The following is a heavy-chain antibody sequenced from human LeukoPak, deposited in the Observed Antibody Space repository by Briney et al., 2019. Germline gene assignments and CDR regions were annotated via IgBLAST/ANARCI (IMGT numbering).Heavy chain of an antibody. CDR3: ARADGDFHYFDY. Sequence: PGGPLRLSCAASGFTFSSYSMKWVRQAPGKGLEWVSSISSSSSYIYYADSVKGRFTISRDNAKNSLYLQMNSLRAEDTAVYYCARADGDFHYFDYWGQGTLVTVSS. V-gene: IGHV3-21*01. J-gene: IGHJ4*02. D-gene: IGHD4-17*01. CDR2: ISSSSSYI. CDR1: GFTFSSYS.